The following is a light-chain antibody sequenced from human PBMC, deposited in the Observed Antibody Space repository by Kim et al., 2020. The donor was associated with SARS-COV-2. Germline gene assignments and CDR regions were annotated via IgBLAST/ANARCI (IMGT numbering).Light chain of an antibody. J-gene: IGLJ1*01. CDR2: DVT. CDR1: SSDVGGYNF. Sequence: SITISCTGTSSDVGGYNFVSWYQQYPGKVPKVMIYDVTKRPSGVSNRFSGSKSGDTASLTISGLQAEDEADYYCSSYTSYNTFEVFGTGTKVTVL. CDR3: SSYTSYNTFEV. V-gene: IGLV2-14*04.